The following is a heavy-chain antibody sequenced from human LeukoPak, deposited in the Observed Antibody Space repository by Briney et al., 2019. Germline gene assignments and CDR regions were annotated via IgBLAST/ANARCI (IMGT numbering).Heavy chain of an antibody. D-gene: IGHD6-19*01. CDR1: GFTVSSNY. Sequence: GGSLRLSCAASGFTVSSNYMSWVRQAPGKGLEWVSGISWNSGTIGYADSVKGRFTISRDNAKNSLYLQVNSLRAEDTALYYCAKATYSSGWYSTFDYWGQGTLVTVSS. CDR2: ISWNSGTI. CDR3: AKATYSSGWYSTFDY. V-gene: IGHV3-9*01. J-gene: IGHJ4*02.